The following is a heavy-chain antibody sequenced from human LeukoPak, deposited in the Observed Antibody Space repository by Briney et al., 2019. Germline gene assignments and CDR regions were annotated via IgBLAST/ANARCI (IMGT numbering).Heavy chain of an antibody. CDR1: GGSISSYY. CDR3: ARRGGSYGGYYFDY. J-gene: IGHJ4*02. Sequence: KSSETLSLTCTVSGGSISSYYWSWIRQPPGKGLEWIGYIYYSGSTNYNPSLRSRVTISVDTSKNQFSLKLSSVTAADTAVYYCARRGGSYGGYYFDYWGQGTLVTVSS. CDR2: IYYSGST. V-gene: IGHV4-59*08. D-gene: IGHD1-26*01.